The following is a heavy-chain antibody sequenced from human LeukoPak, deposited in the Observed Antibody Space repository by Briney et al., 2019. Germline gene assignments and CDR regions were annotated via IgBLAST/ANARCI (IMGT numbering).Heavy chain of an antibody. J-gene: IGHJ4*02. Sequence: PGGSLRLSCAASGFTIDNAWMNWVRQAPGKGLEWLGRIKSKPDGGTPDYAAPAKGRFTVSTSDSKNTFYLQMNSLKTEDTAVYFCTTDIGWSYGEDYWGQGTLVTVSS. CDR1: GFTIDNAW. CDR3: TTDIGWSYGEDY. D-gene: IGHD4-17*01. CDR2: IKSKPDGGTP. V-gene: IGHV3-15*01.